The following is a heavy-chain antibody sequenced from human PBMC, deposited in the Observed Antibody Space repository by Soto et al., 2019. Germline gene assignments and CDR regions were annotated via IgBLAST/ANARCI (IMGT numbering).Heavy chain of an antibody. CDR2: ISYDGGNK. D-gene: IGHD6-19*01. Sequence: QVQLVESGGGVVQPGRSLRLSCAAIRFTFSSYAAQWVRQAPGKGLEWVAVISYDGGNKYYADSVKGRFTISRDNSKNTLYLQMNSLRAEDTAVYYCARGSSGWYKDAFDIWGQGTMVTVSS. CDR3: ARGSSGWYKDAFDI. J-gene: IGHJ3*02. V-gene: IGHV3-30-3*01. CDR1: RFTFSSYA.